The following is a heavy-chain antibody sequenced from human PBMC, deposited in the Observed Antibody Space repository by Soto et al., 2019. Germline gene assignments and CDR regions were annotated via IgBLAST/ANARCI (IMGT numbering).Heavy chain of an antibody. CDR1: GGCISSGGYS. CDR3: ASHQWFDP. J-gene: IGHJ5*02. Sequence: SQLLSVTCTVSGGCISSGGYSWSWIRQPPGKGLEWIGYIYHSGSTYYNPSLKSRVTISVDRSKNQFSLKLSSVTAADTTVYYCASHQWFDPWGQGTLVTVSS. V-gene: IGHV4-30-2*01. CDR2: IYHSGST.